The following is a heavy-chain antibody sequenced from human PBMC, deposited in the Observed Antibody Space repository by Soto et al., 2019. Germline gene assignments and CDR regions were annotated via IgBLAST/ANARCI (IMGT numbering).Heavy chain of an antibody. D-gene: IGHD6-13*01. CDR3: ARDAVNEQPPFDY. V-gene: IGHV3-30-3*01. CDR1: GFTFSSYA. CDR2: ISYDGSNK. J-gene: IGHJ4*02. Sequence: QVQLVESGGGVVQPGRSLRLSCAASGFTFSSYAMHWVRQAPGKGLEWGAVISYDGSNKYYADSVKGRFTISRDNSKNTLYLQMNSLRAEDTAVYYCARDAVNEQPPFDYWGQGTLVTVSS.